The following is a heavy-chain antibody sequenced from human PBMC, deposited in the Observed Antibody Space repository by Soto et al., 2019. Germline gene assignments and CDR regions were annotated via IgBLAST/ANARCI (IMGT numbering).Heavy chain of an antibody. CDR3: AAGGSGSSHYYYYYGMDV. Sequence: SVKVSCKASGGTFSSYAISWVRQAPGQGLEWMGGIIPIFGTANYAQKFQGRVTITADESTSTAYMELSSLRSEDTAVYYCAAGGSGSSHYYYYYGMDVWGQGTTVTVSS. V-gene: IGHV1-69*13. D-gene: IGHD3-10*01. J-gene: IGHJ6*02. CDR2: IIPIFGTA. CDR1: GGTFSSYA.